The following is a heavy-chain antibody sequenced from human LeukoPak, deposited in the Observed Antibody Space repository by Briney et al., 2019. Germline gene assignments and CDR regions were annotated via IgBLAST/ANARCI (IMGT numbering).Heavy chain of an antibody. Sequence: GGSLRLSCAASGFTFSSYSMNWVRQAPGKGLEWVSYISSSSSTIYYADSVKGRFTISRDNSKNTLYLQMNSLRAEDTAVYYCAREMTTVTYLYPLDYWGQGTLVTVSS. CDR2: ISSSSSTI. CDR3: AREMTTVTYLYPLDY. V-gene: IGHV3-48*01. J-gene: IGHJ4*02. D-gene: IGHD4-17*01. CDR1: GFTFSSYS.